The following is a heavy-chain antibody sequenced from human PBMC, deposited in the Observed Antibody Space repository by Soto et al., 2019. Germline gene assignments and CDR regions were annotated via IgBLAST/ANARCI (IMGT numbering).Heavy chain of an antibody. CDR3: VRDSGRGVFWAINYYYYYGMDV. J-gene: IGHJ6*02. D-gene: IGHD1-26*01. CDR2: ISAYNGNT. V-gene: IGHV1-18*04. Sequence: ASVKVSCKASGYTFTSYGISWVRQAPGQGLEWMGWISAYNGNTNYAQKLQGRVNMTTDTSTSTAYMELRSLRSDDTAVYYCVRDSGRGVFWAINYYYYYGMDVWGQGTTVTVSS. CDR1: GYTFTSYG.